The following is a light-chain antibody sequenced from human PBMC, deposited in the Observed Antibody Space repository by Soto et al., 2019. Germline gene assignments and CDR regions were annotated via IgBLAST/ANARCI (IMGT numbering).Light chain of an antibody. Sequence: EIVMTQSPATLSVSPGERATLSCGASQPVSSNLAWFQQKPGQAPRLLIYGASTRATGIPARFIGSGSETEFSLTISSRQSEDFAVYYCQQYNNWSYTFGQGTKLEIK. J-gene: IGKJ2*01. CDR1: QPVSSN. CDR3: QQYNNWSYT. CDR2: GAS. V-gene: IGKV3-15*01.